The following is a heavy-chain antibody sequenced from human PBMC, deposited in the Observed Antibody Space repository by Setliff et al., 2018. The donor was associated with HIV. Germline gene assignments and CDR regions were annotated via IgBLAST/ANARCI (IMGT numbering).Heavy chain of an antibody. CDR3: ARGVDCGGDCYPDY. D-gene: IGHD2-21*01. Sequence: GASVKVSCKPSGGTFSSYAINWVRQAPGQGLEWMGKTIPLFGTTNYAQTFQGRVTITADKSTHTAYLELSSLRSEDTAMYYCARGVDCGGDCYPDYWGQGTLVTVSS. V-gene: IGHV1-69*06. J-gene: IGHJ4*02. CDR2: TIPLFGTT. CDR1: GGTFSSYA.